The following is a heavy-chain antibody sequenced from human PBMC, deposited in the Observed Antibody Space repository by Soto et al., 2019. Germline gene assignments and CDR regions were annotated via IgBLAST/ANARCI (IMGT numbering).Heavy chain of an antibody. V-gene: IGHV3-23*01. CDR1: GFTFNTYA. CDR2: ISGSGSNT. J-gene: IGHJ4*02. D-gene: IGHD2-15*01. Sequence: EVQLLESGGGLVQPGGSLRLYCTASGFTFNTYAMNWVRQAPGKGLEWVSGISGSGSNTYYADSVKGRFTISKENSKNTLYLQMNSLSAEDTALYYCAKDLLVGSGGNRVNDFDSWGQGTLVTVSS. CDR3: AKDLLVGSGGNRVNDFDS.